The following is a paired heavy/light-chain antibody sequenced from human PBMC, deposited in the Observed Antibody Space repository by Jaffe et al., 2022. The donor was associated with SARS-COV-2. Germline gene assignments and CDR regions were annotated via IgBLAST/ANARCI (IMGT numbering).Heavy chain of an antibody. J-gene: IGHJ6*02. CDR1: GFTFSDYY. Sequence: QVQLVESGGGLVKPGGSLRLSCAASGFTFSDYYMSWIRQAPGKGLEWVSYISSSGSTIYYADSVKGRFTISRDNAKNSLYLQMNSLRAEDTAVYYCARDRPQDIVLNPGYYYYGMDVWGQGTTVTVSS. D-gene: IGHD2-8*01. V-gene: IGHV3-11*01. CDR3: ARDRPQDIVLNPGYYYYGMDV. CDR2: ISSSGSTI.
Light chain of an antibody. J-gene: IGKJ2*01. CDR3: MQALQTQYT. V-gene: IGKV2-28*01. Sequence: DIVMTQSPLSLPVTPGEPASISCRSSQSLLHSNGYNYLDWYLQKPGQSPQLLIYLGSNRASGVPDRFSGSGSGTDFTLKISRVEAEDVGVYYCMQALQTQYTFGQGTKLEIK. CDR2: LGS. CDR1: QSLLHSNGYNY.